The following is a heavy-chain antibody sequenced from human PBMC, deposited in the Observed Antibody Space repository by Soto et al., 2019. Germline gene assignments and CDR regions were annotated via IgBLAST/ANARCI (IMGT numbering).Heavy chain of an antibody. Sequence: PSETLSLTCAVYGGSFSGYYWSWIRQPPGKGLEWIGEINHSGNTNYNPSLKSRVTISVDTSKNQFSLKLSSVTAADTAVYYCARLNYDGSGYYYYYGMDVWGQGTTVTVSS. CDR2: INHSGNT. D-gene: IGHD3-22*01. CDR3: ARLNYDGSGYYYYYGMDV. J-gene: IGHJ6*02. CDR1: GGSFSGYY. V-gene: IGHV4-34*01.